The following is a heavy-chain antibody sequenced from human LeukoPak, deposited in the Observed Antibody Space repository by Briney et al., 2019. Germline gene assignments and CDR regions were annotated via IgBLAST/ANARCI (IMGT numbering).Heavy chain of an antibody. D-gene: IGHD3-9*01. Sequence: ASVKVSCKASGYTFTGYYMHWVRQAPGQGLEWMGWISPNSGGPNYAQKFQGRVTMTRDTSISTAYMELSRLRSDDTAVYYCARDLFDWLNGVPKVSDYWGQGTLVTVSS. CDR2: ISPNSGGP. J-gene: IGHJ4*02. CDR1: GYTFTGYY. CDR3: ARDLFDWLNGVPKVSDY. V-gene: IGHV1-2*02.